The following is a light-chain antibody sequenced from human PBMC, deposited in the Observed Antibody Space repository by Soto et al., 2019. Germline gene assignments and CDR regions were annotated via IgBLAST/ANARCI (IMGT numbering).Light chain of an antibody. V-gene: IGKV1-5*03. Sequence: DIQMTQSPSTLSASVGDRVTITCRASQSISSWLAWYQQKPGKAPKLLIYKASSLESGVPSRFSGSGSGTAFTLTISSLQPDDFATYYGQQYNSSPTFGQGTKVEIK. CDR1: QSISSW. J-gene: IGKJ1*01. CDR2: KAS. CDR3: QQYNSSPT.